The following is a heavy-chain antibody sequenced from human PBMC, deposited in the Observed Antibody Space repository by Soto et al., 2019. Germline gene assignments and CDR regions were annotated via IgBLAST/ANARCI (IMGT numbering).Heavy chain of an antibody. D-gene: IGHD2-2*01. CDR3: ARDEYQLLSSVSWFDS. J-gene: IGHJ5*01. CDR2: IYHTGNT. V-gene: IGHV4-30-4*01. CDR1: GGSISDDSY. Sequence: SETLSLTCTVSGGSISDDSYWSWIRQTPGKGLEWIGYIYHTGNTYYNPSLRSRVSISVDKSKSQFSLKLISVTAADTAAYFCARDEYQLLSSVSWFDSWGQGTLVTVSS.